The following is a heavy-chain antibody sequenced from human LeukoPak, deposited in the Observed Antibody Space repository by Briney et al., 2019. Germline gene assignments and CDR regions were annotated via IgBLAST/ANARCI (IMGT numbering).Heavy chain of an antibody. D-gene: IGHD4-17*01. V-gene: IGHV4-34*01. Sequence: SETLSLTCAVYGGSFSGYYWSWIRQPPGKELEWIGEINHSGSTNYNPSLKSRVTISVDTSKNQFSLKLSSVTAADTAVYYCARGSKDMTTVTTSNFDYWGQGTLVTVSS. J-gene: IGHJ4*02. CDR2: INHSGST. CDR1: GGSFSGYY. CDR3: ARGSKDMTTVTTSNFDY.